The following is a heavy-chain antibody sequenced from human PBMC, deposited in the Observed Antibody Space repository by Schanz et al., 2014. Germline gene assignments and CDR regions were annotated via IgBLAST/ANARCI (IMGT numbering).Heavy chain of an antibody. CDR2: IATSSSTR. CDR1: EFTFSSYK. CDR3: ASGVHVSSLQKGLQF. J-gene: IGHJ1*01. V-gene: IGHV3-48*01. D-gene: IGHD3-10*01. Sequence: EVQLVESGGGLVKPGGSLRLSCEASEFTFSSYKMNWVRQVPGKGLEWLSYIATSSSTRHYADSVKGRVTISRDNAKNSVSLQMRRLRVEDTAVYYCASGVHVSSLQKGLQFWGRGTLVIGSS.